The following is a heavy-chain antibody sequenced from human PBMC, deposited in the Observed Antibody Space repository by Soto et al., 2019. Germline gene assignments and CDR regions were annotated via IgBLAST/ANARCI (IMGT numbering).Heavy chain of an antibody. J-gene: IGHJ4*02. CDR3: AILSTVTTTKSDY. CDR2: VSYDGSSK. V-gene: IGHV3-30*03. D-gene: IGHD4-17*01. Sequence: PVGSLRLSCAASGFSFTSFGIHWVRQAPGKGLEWVALVSYDGSSKFYSDSVKGRFAISRDNSKKTVDLQMNSLKTEDTAVYYCAILSTVTTTKSDYWGQGTQVTVSS. CDR1: GFSFTSFG.